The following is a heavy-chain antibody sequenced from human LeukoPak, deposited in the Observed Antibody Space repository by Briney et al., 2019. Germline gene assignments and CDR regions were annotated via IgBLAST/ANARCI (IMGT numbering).Heavy chain of an antibody. Sequence: GGSLRLSCAASGFTFSSYEMNWVRQAPGKGLEWVSYISSSGSTIYYADSVKGRFTISRDNAKNSLYLQMNSLRAEDTAVYYCARYATVAARRDFDYWGQGTLVTVSS. CDR1: GFTFSSYE. CDR2: ISSSGSTI. J-gene: IGHJ4*02. CDR3: ARYATVAARRDFDY. D-gene: IGHD6-19*01. V-gene: IGHV3-48*03.